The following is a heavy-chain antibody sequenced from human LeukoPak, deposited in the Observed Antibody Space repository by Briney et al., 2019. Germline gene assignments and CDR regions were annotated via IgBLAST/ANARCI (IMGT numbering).Heavy chain of an antibody. V-gene: IGHV3-7*03. CDR3: AREDSLYSFDN. D-gene: IGHD3/OR15-3a*01. CDR2: IKQDGSEK. Sequence: GRSLRLSCAASGFTFSSYAMHWVRQAPGKGLEWVANIKQDGSEKSYVDSVKGRFTISRDNAKNSLYLHLNSLRPEDTAVYYCAREDSLYSFDNWGQGTLVTVSS. CDR1: GFTFSSYA. J-gene: IGHJ4*02.